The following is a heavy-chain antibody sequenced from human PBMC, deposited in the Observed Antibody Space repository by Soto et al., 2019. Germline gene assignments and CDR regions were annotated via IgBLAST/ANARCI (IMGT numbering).Heavy chain of an antibody. CDR1: GSSLSGHY. J-gene: IGHJ4*02. D-gene: IGHD4-17*01. CDR3: ARLSSYADYAH. Sequence: QVKLQESGPGLVKPSETLSLTCTVSGSSLSGHYWSWMRQPPGKGLECIGYIYYGGSTNYNPSLRSRVTISVDTSKTQFSLELSSVTAADTAVYYCARLSSYADYAHWGQGTLVTVSS. CDR2: IYYGGST. V-gene: IGHV4-59*08.